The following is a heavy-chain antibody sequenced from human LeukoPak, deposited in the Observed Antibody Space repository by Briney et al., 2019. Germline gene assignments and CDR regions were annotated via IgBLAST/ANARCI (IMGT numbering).Heavy chain of an antibody. CDR1: GFTFSSYA. V-gene: IGHV3-21*01. CDR3: ARSIVGAVVTTEEDY. Sequence: GGSLRLSCAASGFTFSSYAMSWVRQAPGKGLEWVSSISSSSSYIYYADSVKGRFTISRDNAKNSLYLQMNSLRAEDTAVYYCARSIVGAVVTTEEDYWGQGTLVTVSS. J-gene: IGHJ4*02. D-gene: IGHD1-26*01. CDR2: ISSSSSYI.